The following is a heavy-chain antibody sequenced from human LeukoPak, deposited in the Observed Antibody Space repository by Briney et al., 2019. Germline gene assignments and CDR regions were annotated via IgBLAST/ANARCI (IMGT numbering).Heavy chain of an antibody. CDR2: IYYSGAT. V-gene: IGHV4-59*08. CDR1: GGSISNYY. CDR3: ARFGITVVRGGKYYFDY. D-gene: IGHD3-10*01. J-gene: IGHJ4*02. Sequence: PSETLSLTCTVSGGSISNYYWSWIRQPPGKGLKWIGQIYYSGATKYNPSLKSRITISVDTSKNQFSLMLSSVTAADTAVYYCARFGITVVRGGKYYFDYWGQGTLVTVSS.